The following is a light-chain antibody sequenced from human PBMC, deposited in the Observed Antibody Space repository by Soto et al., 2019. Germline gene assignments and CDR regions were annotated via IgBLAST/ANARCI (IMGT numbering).Light chain of an antibody. J-gene: IGKJ1*01. V-gene: IGKV3-20*01. Sequence: EIVFTQSPGTLSLSPGERATLSCGASQSVTSNYLAWYQQKPGQAPRLLIFGASIRVTGIPDRFIGSGSGTDFTLTISRXEPEDFAVYYCQHYVTSLTTFGQGTKVDIK. CDR1: QSVTSNY. CDR2: GAS. CDR3: QHYVTSLTT.